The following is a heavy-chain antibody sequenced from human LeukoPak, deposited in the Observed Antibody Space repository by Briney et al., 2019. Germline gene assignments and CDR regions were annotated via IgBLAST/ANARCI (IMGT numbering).Heavy chain of an antibody. J-gene: IGHJ6*03. D-gene: IGHD2-2*03. CDR1: GGSISSYY. Sequence: ETLSLTCTVSGGSISSYYWSWIRQPPGKGLEWIGYIYYSGSTNYNPSLKSRVTISVDTSKNQFSLKLSSVTAADTAVYYCARAFGYCSSTSCYNYYYYYMDVWGKGTTVTISS. CDR2: IYYSGST. V-gene: IGHV4-59*01. CDR3: ARAFGYCSSTSCYNYYYYYMDV.